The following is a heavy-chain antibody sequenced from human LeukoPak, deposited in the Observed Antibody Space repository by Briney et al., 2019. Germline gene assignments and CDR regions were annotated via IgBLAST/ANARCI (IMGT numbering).Heavy chain of an antibody. CDR3: ARDDYRLTQWELNEGGGFDY. D-gene: IGHD1-26*01. CDR2: IYYSGST. J-gene: IGHJ4*02. V-gene: IGHV4-39*07. CDR1: GGSISSSSYY. Sequence: PSETLSLTCTVSGGSISSSSYYWGWIRQPPGKGLEWIGSIYYSGSTYYNPSLKSRVTISVDTSKNQFSLKLSSVTAADTAVYYCARDDYRLTQWELNEGGGFDYWGQGTLVTVSS.